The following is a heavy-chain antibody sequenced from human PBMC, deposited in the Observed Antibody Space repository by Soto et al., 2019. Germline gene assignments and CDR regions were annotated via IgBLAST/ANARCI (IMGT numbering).Heavy chain of an antibody. CDR2: INPNSGGT. Sequence: ASVKVSCKASGYTFTGYYMHWVRQAPGQGLEWMGWINPNSGGTNYAQKFQGRVTMTRDTSISTAYMELSRLRSDDTAVYYCAREGVGQWLVPGAVHAWFDPWGQGTLVTV. J-gene: IGHJ5*02. CDR1: GYTFTGYY. CDR3: AREGVGQWLVPGAVHAWFDP. V-gene: IGHV1-2*02. D-gene: IGHD6-19*01.